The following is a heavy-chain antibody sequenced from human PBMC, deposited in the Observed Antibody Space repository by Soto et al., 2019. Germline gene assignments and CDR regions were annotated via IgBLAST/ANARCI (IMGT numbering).Heavy chain of an antibody. Sequence: EMQLVETGGDLIQPGGSLRLSCAASGFTVRTNFMNWVRQAPGKGLEWVSIIYNGGRPDCADSVKGRFTVSRDNSKNTLYLQMNSLRVEDTGVYYCAREEGSAYNFGYGMDVWGQGTTVTVSS. CDR1: GFTVRTNF. D-gene: IGHD5-18*01. CDR2: IYNGGRP. V-gene: IGHV3-53*02. CDR3: AREEGSAYNFGYGMDV. J-gene: IGHJ6*02.